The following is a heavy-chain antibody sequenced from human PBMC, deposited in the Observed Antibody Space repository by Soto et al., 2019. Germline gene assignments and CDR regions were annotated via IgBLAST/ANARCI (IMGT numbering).Heavy chain of an antibody. CDR1: GFTFSSYA. CDR2: ISGSGGST. CDR3: AKDTDSSIAARPPYYFDY. D-gene: IGHD6-6*01. J-gene: IGHJ4*02. V-gene: IGHV3-23*01. Sequence: PGGSLRLSCAASGFTFSSYAMSWVRQAPGKGLEWVSAISGSGGSTYYADSVKGRFTISRDNSKNTLYLQMNSLRAEDTAVYYCAKDTDSSIAARPPYYFDYWGQGTLVTVSS.